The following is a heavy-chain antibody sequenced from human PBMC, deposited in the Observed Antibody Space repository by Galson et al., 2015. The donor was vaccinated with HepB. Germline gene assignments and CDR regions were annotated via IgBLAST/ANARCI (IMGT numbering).Heavy chain of an antibody. CDR2: FYLGDPVT. Sequence: QSGAEVKKPGESLKISCKGSGSSFPSYWIGWVRQVPGKGLEWMGIFYLGDPVTRYSPSFQGQVTFSADKSISTAYLQWSSLKASDTAMYYCASVMVRGTSLWGQGTLVTVSS. D-gene: IGHD3-10*01. CDR3: ASVMVRGTSL. J-gene: IGHJ4*02. V-gene: IGHV5-51*01. CDR1: GSSFPSYW.